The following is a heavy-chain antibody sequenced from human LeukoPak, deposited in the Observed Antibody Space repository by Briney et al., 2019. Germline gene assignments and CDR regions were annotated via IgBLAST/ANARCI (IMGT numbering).Heavy chain of an antibody. Sequence: ASVKVSCKASGYTFTGYYMHWVRQAPGQGLEWMGWINPNSGGTNYAQKFQGRVTMTRDTSISTAYMELSRLRSDDTAVYYCASAAGGYCSGGSCYRGAFDIWGQGTMVTVSS. V-gene: IGHV1-2*02. CDR2: INPNSGGT. D-gene: IGHD2-15*01. CDR1: GYTFTGYY. CDR3: ASAAGGYCSGGSCYRGAFDI. J-gene: IGHJ3*02.